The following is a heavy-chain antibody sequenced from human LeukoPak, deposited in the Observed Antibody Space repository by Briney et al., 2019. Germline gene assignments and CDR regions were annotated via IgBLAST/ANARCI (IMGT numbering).Heavy chain of an antibody. CDR1: GFAFSDYS. V-gene: IGHV3-21*04. CDR2: ISGGARSM. D-gene: IGHD2-21*02. CDR3: ARHCGGDCYPDS. J-gene: IGHJ4*02. Sequence: GGSLRLSCAASGFAFSDYSMIWVRQAPGKGLEWVSSISGGARSMFYLDSVKGRFTVSRDNTKNFLYLQMNNLRAEDTAVYYCARHCGGDCYPDSWGQGTLVSVSS.